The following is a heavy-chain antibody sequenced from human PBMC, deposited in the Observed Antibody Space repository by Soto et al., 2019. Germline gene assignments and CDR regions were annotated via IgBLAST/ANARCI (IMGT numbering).Heavy chain of an antibody. D-gene: IGHD6-19*01. CDR1: GASISNYY. CDR2: IYNGEST. J-gene: IGHJ4*02. CDR3: AQTTGWPGFDY. V-gene: IGHV4-59*01. Sequence: QVQLQESGPGLVKPSETMSLTCTASGASISNYYWNWVRQPPGKGLEWIGHIYNGESTNYNPSLKSRVTRAVDTTKNQLSLKLRSVPAADTAVYYCAQTTGWPGFDYWGQGTLVTVSS.